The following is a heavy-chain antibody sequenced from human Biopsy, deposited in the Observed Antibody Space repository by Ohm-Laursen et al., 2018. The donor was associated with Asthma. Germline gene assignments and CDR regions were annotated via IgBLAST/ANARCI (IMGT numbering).Heavy chain of an antibody. CDR1: GGTFNTYV. D-gene: IGHD2-15*01. CDR3: ARKAGSYISRTCYSLDF. J-gene: IGHJ4*02. V-gene: IGHV1-69*13. CDR2: INSVFGTR. Sequence: SVKVSCKSLGGTFNTYVIGWVRQAPGHGLEWLGGINSVFGTRTYPQKFQDRVTITADASTRTVYMELSSLRSEDTSVYYCARKAGSYISRTCYSLDFWGQGTLVTVSS.